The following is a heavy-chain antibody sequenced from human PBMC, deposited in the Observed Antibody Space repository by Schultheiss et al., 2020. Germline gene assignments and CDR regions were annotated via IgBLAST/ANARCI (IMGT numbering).Heavy chain of an antibody. CDR3: ARDPLPYYYLSGSP. D-gene: IGHD3-10*01. CDR1: GFAVNANY. CDR2: IYSGGDT. J-gene: IGHJ5*02. V-gene: IGHV3-66*01. Sequence: GESLKISCEISGFAVNANYMSWVRQAPGKGLEWVSVIYSGGDTYYAQSVEGRFTISRDNYKNTLYLEMNSLRAEDTAIYYCARDPLPYYYLSGSPWGQGTLVTVSS.